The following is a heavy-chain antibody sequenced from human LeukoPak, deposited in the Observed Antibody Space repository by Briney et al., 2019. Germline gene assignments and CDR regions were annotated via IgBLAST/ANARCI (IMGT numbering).Heavy chain of an antibody. CDR1: GFTFSSYW. V-gene: IGHV3-7*01. D-gene: IGHD6-13*01. Sequence: GGSLRLSCAASGFTFSSYWMSWVRQAPGKGLEWVANIKQDGSEKYYVDSVKGRFTISRDNAKNSLYLQMNSLRAEDTAVYYCARDRYSSSWYSYEWFDPWGQGTLVTVSS. CDR2: IKQDGSEK. J-gene: IGHJ5*02. CDR3: ARDRYSSSWYSYEWFDP.